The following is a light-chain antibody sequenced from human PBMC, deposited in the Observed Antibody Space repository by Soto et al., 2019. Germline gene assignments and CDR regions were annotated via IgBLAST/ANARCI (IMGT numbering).Light chain of an antibody. CDR1: QSVSDNY. CDR3: QQYGGSPRVS. Sequence: EIVLTQPPGALSLSPGERATLSCRASQSVSDNYLAWYQQKPGQAPRLLIYGASTRATGIPDRFSGSGSGTDFTLTISRLEPEDFAVYYCQQYGGSPRVSFGGGTKVEIK. V-gene: IGKV3-20*01. J-gene: IGKJ4*01. CDR2: GAS.